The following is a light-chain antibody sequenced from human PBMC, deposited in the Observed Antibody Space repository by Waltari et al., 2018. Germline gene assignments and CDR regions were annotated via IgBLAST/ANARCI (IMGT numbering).Light chain of an antibody. CDR1: QTVDTY. Sequence: IVLTQSPATLSLSPGERATLSCRASQTVDTYLAWYQQRPGQAPRLLIYDTSNRATGMPDRFSGSGSETDFTLTISSLEPEDFAVYYCQQRRRWPLTFGGGSKVEI. V-gene: IGKV3-11*01. CDR3: QQRRRWPLT. J-gene: IGKJ4*01. CDR2: DTS.